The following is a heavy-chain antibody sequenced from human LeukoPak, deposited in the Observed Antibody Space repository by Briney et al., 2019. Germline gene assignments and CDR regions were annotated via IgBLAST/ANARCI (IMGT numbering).Heavy chain of an antibody. V-gene: IGHV4-39*01. D-gene: IGHD5-24*01. CDR1: GGSLTSSNQY. J-gene: IGHJ4*02. Sequence: SETLSLTCSVVGGSLTSSNQYWGWIRQPPGKGLEWIGTIYYSGSTYYNPSLKSRVTISVDTSKNQFSLKLSSVTAADTAVYYCARARDGYIYFDYWGQGTLVTVSS. CDR3: ARARDGYIYFDY. CDR2: IYYSGST.